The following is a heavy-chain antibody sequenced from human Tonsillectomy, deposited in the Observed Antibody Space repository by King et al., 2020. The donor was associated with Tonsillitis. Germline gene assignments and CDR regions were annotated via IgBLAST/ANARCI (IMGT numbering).Heavy chain of an antibody. CDR3: ARFPPDYGGDGYYYYDIDV. CDR2: ISYDGSNK. CDR1: GFTFSSYD. J-gene: IGHJ6*02. Sequence: QVQLVESGGGVVQPGRSQRLSCAASGFTFSSYDMHWVRQAPGKGLEWVAVISYDGSNKYYADSVKGRFAISRDNSKNTLYLQMNSLRAEDTAVYYCARFPPDYGGDGYYYYDIDVWGQGTTVTVSS. D-gene: IGHD4-23*01. V-gene: IGHV3-33*05.